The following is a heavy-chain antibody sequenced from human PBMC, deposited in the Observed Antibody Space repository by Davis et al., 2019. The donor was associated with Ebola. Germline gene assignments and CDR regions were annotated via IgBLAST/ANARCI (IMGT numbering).Heavy chain of an antibody. Sequence: SVKVSCKASGGTFSSYAISWVRQAPGQGLEWMGGIIPIFGTANYAQKFQGRVTITADESTSTAYMELSSLRSEDTAVYYCATEGGLLNWFDPWGQGTLVTVSS. CDR1: GGTFSSYA. D-gene: IGHD3-16*01. CDR3: ATEGGLLNWFDP. J-gene: IGHJ5*02. CDR2: IIPIFGTA. V-gene: IGHV1-69*13.